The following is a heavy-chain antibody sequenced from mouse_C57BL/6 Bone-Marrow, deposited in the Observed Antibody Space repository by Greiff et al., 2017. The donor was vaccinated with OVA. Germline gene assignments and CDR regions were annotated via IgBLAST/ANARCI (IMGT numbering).Heavy chain of an antibody. CDR3: ARAWFAY. CDR1: GYTFTDYY. V-gene: IGHV1-26*01. CDR2: INPNNGGT. J-gene: IGHJ3*01. Sequence: EVQLQQSGPELVKPGASVKISCKASGYTFTDYYMNWVKQSHGKSLEWIGDINPNNGGTSYNQKFKGKATLTVDKSSSTAYMELRRLTSEDSAVYYCARAWFAYWGQGTLVTVSA.